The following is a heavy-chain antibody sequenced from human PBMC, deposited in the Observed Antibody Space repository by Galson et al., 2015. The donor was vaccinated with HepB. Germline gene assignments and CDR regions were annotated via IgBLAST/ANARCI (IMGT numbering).Heavy chain of an antibody. Sequence: ETLSLTCTVSGDSISTNRYYWSWVRQPPGKGLEWIGSIYYSGTSYYNASFESRVTISVHTSKKEFSLKLSSVTAADTALYYCARVFPYSSGTYYSIDAFDIWGQGSTVTVSS. CDR3: ARVFPYSSGTYYSIDAFDI. V-gene: IGHV4-39*07. D-gene: IGHD3-10*01. J-gene: IGHJ3*02. CDR1: GDSISTNRYY. CDR2: IYYSGTS.